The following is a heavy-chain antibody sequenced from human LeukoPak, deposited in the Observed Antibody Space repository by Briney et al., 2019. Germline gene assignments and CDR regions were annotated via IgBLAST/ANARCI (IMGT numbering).Heavy chain of an antibody. V-gene: IGHV3-21*01. CDR1: GFTFSSYS. CDR2: ISSSSSYI. CDR3: ARSRRNIVVVPAPDY. J-gene: IGHJ4*02. D-gene: IGHD2-2*01. Sequence: GGSLRLSCAASGFTFSSYSMNWVRQAPGKGLEWVSSISSSSSYIYYADSVKGRFTISRDNAKNSLYLQVNSLRAEDTAVYYCARSRRNIVVVPAPDYWGQGTLVTVSS.